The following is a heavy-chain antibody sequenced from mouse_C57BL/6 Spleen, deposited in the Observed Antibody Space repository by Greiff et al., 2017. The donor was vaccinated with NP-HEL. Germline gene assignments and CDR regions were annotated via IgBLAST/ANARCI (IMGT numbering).Heavy chain of an antibody. CDR3: ARWGWSLYYAMDY. V-gene: IGHV5-17*01. Sequence: DVKLVESGGGLVKPGGSLKLSCAASGFTFSDYGMHWVRQAPEKGLEWVAYISSGSSTIYYADTVKGRFTISRDNAKNTLFLQMTSLRSEDTAMYYCARWGWSLYYAMDYWGQGTSVTVSS. CDR1: GFTFSDYG. D-gene: IGHD2-3*01. J-gene: IGHJ4*01. CDR2: ISSGSSTI.